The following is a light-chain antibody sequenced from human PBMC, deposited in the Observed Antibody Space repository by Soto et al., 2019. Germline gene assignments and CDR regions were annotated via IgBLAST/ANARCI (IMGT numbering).Light chain of an antibody. J-gene: IGLJ1*01. CDR3: SSYSSSSTRYV. CDR1: IGHVPTYNY. V-gene: IGLV2-14*01. CDR2: DVS. Sequence: QAGLTEPTNASEAPGQSSTITSTRTIGHVPTYNYVSWYLPHRGKAPKLMIYDVSNRPSGVSNRLSGSKSGNTASLTISGLQAEDEADYYCSSYSSSSTRYVFGTGTKVTVL.